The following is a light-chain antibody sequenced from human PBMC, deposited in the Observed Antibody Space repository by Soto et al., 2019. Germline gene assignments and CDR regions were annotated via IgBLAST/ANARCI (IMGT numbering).Light chain of an antibody. J-gene: IGKJ1*01. Sequence: EIVLTQSPGTLSLSPGERVTLSCRASQSVSSTYLAWYQQKPGQAPRLLIYDASTRATGIPDRFSGSGSGTEFTLTISSLQPDDFATYYCQHYNSYSEAFGQGTKVDIK. CDR2: DAS. V-gene: IGKV3-20*01. CDR1: QSVSSTY. CDR3: QHYNSYSEA.